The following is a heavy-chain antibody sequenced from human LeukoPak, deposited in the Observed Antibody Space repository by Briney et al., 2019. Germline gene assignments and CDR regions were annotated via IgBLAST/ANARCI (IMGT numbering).Heavy chain of an antibody. CDR3: ARRAPPNSFLVYGPTTVTTSHYFDY. D-gene: IGHD4-17*01. CDR2: INPNSGGT. V-gene: IGHV1-2*02. J-gene: IGHJ4*02. CDR1: GYTFTGYY. Sequence: ASVKVSCKASGYTFTGYYMHWVRQAPGQGLEWMGWINPNSGGTNYAQKLQGRVTMTTDTSTSIAYMELRSLRSDDTAVYYCARRAPPNSFLVYGPTTVTTSHYFDYWGQGTLVTVSS.